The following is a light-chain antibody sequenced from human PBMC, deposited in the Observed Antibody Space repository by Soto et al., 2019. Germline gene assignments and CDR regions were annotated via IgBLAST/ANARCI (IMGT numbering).Light chain of an antibody. J-gene: IGLJ3*02. CDR2: DTS. CDR3: LRSSGNALHWV. V-gene: IGLV7-46*01. CDR1: TASVTSGHY. Sequence: QAVVTQEPSLTGSPGGTVTLTCASTTASVTSGHYPYWFQQKPGHAPRTLIYDTSKKHSWTPARFSGSLLGGKAALTLSGVQPDDEAEYYCLRSSGNALHWVFGGGTKLTVL.